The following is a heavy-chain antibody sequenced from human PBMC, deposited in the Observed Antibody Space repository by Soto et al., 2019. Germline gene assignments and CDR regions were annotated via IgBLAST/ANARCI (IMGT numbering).Heavy chain of an antibody. CDR1: GGPISSYY. D-gene: IGHD3-16*02. Sequence: SETLSLTCTVSGGPISSYYWSWIRQPPGKGLEWIGYIYHSGSTNYNPSLKSRVTLSIDTSNNRFSLKLSSVTAADTAVYYCASLNGYRSLYWGQGTLVTVSS. CDR2: IYHSGST. V-gene: IGHV4-59*01. CDR3: ASLNGYRSLY. J-gene: IGHJ4*02.